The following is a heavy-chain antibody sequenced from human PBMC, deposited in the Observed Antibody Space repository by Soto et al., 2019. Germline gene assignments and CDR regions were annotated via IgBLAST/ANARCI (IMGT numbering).Heavy chain of an antibody. V-gene: IGHV5-51*01. D-gene: IGHD6-19*01. CDR3: ARRVAVAGTFDY. Sequence: GESLKISCKGSGYSFTSYWIGWVRQMPGKGLEWMGIIYPGDSDTRYSPSFQGQVTISADKSFRTAYLQWSGLKASDTAMYYCARRVAVAGTFDYWGQGTLVTVSS. J-gene: IGHJ4*02. CDR1: GYSFTSYW. CDR2: IYPGDSDT.